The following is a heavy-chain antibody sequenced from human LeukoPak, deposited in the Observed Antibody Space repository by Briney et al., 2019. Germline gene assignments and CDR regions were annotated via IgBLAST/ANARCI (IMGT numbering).Heavy chain of an antibody. D-gene: IGHD3-3*01. CDR3: ARDFWSGYYTED. CDR2: ISGSSSGSTSII. J-gene: IGHJ4*02. Sequence: GGSLRLSCEFSGLIFSTYAMNWVRQAPGKGLEWVSYISGSSSGSTSIIHYADSVNGRFTISRDNAKNSLHLQTDSLSAEDTAVYYCARDFWSGYYTEDWGQGALVIVSS. V-gene: IGHV3-48*04. CDR1: GLIFSTYA.